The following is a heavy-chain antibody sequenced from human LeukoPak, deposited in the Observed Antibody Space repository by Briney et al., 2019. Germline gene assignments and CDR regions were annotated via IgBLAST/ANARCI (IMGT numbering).Heavy chain of an antibody. V-gene: IGHV1-3*01. CDR2: XNAGNGNT. Sequence: ASVKVSCKASGYTFTSYAMHWVRQAPGQRLXXXXXXNAGNGNTKYSQKFQGRVTITRDTSASTAYMELSSLRSEDTAVYYCARGAVVVAATPRAMGYWGQGTLVTVSS. J-gene: IGHJ4*02. CDR3: ARGAVVVAATPRAMGY. D-gene: IGHD2-15*01. CDR1: GYTFTSYA.